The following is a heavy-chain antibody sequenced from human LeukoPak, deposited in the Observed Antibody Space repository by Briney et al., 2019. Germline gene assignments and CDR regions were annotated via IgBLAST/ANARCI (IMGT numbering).Heavy chain of an antibody. V-gene: IGHV4-31*03. CDR2: IYYSGST. CDR1: GGSISSGGYY. CDR3: ARVLGSGSYCDY. Sequence: SETLSLTCTVSGGSISSGGYYWSWIRQHPGKGLEWIGYIYYSGSTYYNPSLKSRVTISVDTSKNQFSLKLSSVTAADTAVYYCARVLGSGSYCDYWGQGTLVTVSS. D-gene: IGHD3-10*01. J-gene: IGHJ4*02.